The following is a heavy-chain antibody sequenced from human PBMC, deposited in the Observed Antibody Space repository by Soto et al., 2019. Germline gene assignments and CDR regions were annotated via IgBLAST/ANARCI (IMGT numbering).Heavy chain of an antibody. J-gene: IGHJ4*02. CDR2: TFHRGRT. CDR1: GGSLSRTNW. CDR3: VHHGGDPYYHDF. V-gene: IGHV4-4*02. Sequence: SETLSLTCAVSGGSLSRTNWWSWVSQFPGKILERLGETFHRGRTRYNPSLNSRVPISADQSMDHLSLRLTSESDVDTAVYYCVHHGGDPYYHDFWGQGILVTVSS.